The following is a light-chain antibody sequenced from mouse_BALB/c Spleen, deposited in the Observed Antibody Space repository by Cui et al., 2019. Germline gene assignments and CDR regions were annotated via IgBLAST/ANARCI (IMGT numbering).Light chain of an antibody. CDR3: QQHNEYPLT. V-gene: IGKV16-104*01. CDR1: KSISKY. CDR2: SGS. J-gene: IGKJ5*01. Sequence: DVQITQSPSYLAASPGETITINCRASKSISKYLAWYQEKPGKTNKILIYSGSTLQSGIPSRFSGSGSGTDFTLTISSLEPEDFAMYYCQQHNEYPLTFGAGTKLELK.